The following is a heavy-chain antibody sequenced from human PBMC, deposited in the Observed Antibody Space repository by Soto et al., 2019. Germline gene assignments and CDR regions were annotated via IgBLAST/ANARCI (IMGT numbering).Heavy chain of an antibody. CDR1: GFTFSDYY. CDR2: ISSSSSYT. J-gene: IGHJ3*02. CDR3: ARVPRLGSGDAFDI. V-gene: IGHV3-11*06. D-gene: IGHD7-27*01. Sequence: QVQLVESGGGLVKPGGSLRLSCAASGFTFSDYYMSWIRQAPGKGLEWVSYISSSSSYTNYADSVKGRFTISRDNAKNSRYLQMNSLRAEDTAVYYCARVPRLGSGDAFDIWGQGTMVTVSS.